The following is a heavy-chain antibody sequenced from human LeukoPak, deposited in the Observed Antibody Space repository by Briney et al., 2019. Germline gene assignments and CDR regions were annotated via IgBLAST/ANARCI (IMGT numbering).Heavy chain of an antibody. CDR2: ISSSSSYI. V-gene: IGHV3-21*01. CDR3: ARSRMTMVRGTPSHYYYYYGMDV. CDR1: GFTFSSYS. J-gene: IGHJ6*04. D-gene: IGHD3-10*01. Sequence: GGSLRLSCAASGFTFSSYSMNWVRQAPGKGLEWVSSISSSSSYIYYADSVKGRFTISRDNAKSSLYLQMNSLRAEDTAVYYCARSRMTMVRGTPSHYYYYYGMDVWGKGTTVTVSS.